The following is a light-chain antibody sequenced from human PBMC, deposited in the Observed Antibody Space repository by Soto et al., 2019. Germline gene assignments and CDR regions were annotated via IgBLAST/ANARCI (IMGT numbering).Light chain of an antibody. CDR3: QHVNSYPLS. Sequence: DVQMTQSPSSVSASVGDRVTITCRASQGIGSWLAWYQQKPGKAPKLLIYTASSLQSGVPSRFSGSGFGTDFTLTISSLQPEDFATYYCQHVNSYPLSFGEATNVDIK. V-gene: IGKV1-12*01. CDR2: TAS. CDR1: QGIGSW. J-gene: IGKJ4*01.